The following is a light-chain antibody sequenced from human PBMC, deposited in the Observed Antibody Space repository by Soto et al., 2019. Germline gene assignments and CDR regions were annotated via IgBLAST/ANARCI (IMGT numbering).Light chain of an antibody. CDR1: QTISRR. Sequence: DIQMTQSPSTLSASVGDRVIITCRASQTISRRLGWYQQKPGQAPKLLIYDASTLESGVPGRFSGSASGTEFTLTISSLQPDDFATYYCQQYYSFGRGTKLEIK. CDR2: DAS. CDR3: QQYYS. V-gene: IGKV1-5*01. J-gene: IGKJ2*01.